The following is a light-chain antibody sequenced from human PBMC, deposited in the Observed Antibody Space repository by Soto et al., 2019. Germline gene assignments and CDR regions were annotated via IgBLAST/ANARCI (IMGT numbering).Light chain of an antibody. J-gene: IGLJ2*01. CDR2: DVS. V-gene: IGLV2-14*01. CDR1: SSDVGAYNY. Sequence: QSALTQPASVSGSPGQSITISCTGTSSDVGAYNYVSWYQQHPGKAPKLMIYDVSNRPSGVSNRFSGSKSGNTASLTSSGLQAEDEADYYCCSYTSSTPLVFGGGTKLTVL. CDR3: CSYTSSTPLV.